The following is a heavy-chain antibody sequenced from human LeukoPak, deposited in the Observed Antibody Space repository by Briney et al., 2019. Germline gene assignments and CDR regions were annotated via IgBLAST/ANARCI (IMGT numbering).Heavy chain of an antibody. V-gene: IGHV1-69*13. J-gene: IGHJ4*02. D-gene: IGHD1-26*01. CDR3: ARERGSGSYGD. CDR2: IIPIFGTA. CDR1: GGTFSSYT. Sequence: SVKVSCKASGGTFSSYTISWVRQATGQGLDWMGGIIPIFGTANYAQKFQGRVTITADESTSTAYMELSSLRSEDTAVYYCARERGSGSYGDWGQGTLVTVSS.